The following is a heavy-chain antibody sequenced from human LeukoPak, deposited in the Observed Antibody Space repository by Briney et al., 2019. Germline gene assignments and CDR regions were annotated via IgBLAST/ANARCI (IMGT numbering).Heavy chain of an antibody. Sequence: GGSLRLSCAASGFTFSSYGMHWVRQAPGKGLEWVAVIWYDGSNKYYADSVKGRFTISRDNSKNTLYLQMNSLRAEDTAVYYCARDRIVGATDRSRYYFDYWGQGTLVTVSS. CDR1: GFTFSSYG. V-gene: IGHV3-33*01. J-gene: IGHJ4*02. CDR2: IWYDGSNK. CDR3: ARDRIVGATDRSRYYFDY. D-gene: IGHD1-26*01.